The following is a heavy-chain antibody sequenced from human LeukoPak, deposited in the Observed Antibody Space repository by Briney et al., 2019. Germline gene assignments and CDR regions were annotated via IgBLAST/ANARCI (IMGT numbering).Heavy chain of an antibody. CDR2: INHSGST. Sequence: SETLSLTCTVSGGSISSSSYYWSWIRQPPGKGLEWIGEINHSGSTNYNPSLKSRVTISVDTSKNQFSLKLSSVTAADTAVYYCARCRRLLWFGGSPKQFDPWGQGTLVTVSS. D-gene: IGHD3-10*01. J-gene: IGHJ5*02. V-gene: IGHV4-39*07. CDR1: GGSISSSSYY. CDR3: ARCRRLLWFGGSPKQFDP.